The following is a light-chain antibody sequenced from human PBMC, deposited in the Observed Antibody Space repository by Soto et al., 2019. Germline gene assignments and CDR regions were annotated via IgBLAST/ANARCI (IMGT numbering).Light chain of an antibody. CDR2: AAS. Sequence: EIVMTQSPATLSVSPGERATLSCGASQSVSSNLAWYQQKPGQAPRLLIYAASTRATGIPARFSGSGSGTEFTLTISSLQSEDFAVYYCQQYNNWPPWTFGKGTKVDIK. J-gene: IGKJ1*01. CDR3: QQYNNWPPWT. CDR1: QSVSSN. V-gene: IGKV3-15*01.